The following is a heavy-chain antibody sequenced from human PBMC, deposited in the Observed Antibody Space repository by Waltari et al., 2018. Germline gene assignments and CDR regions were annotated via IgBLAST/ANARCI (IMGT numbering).Heavy chain of an antibody. V-gene: IGHV4-34*01. D-gene: IGHD3-22*01. Sequence: QVQLQQWGAGLLKPSETLSLTCAVYGGSFSGYYWSWIRQPPGKGLEWIGEINHSGSTNYNPSLKRRGTISVDTSKNQFSLKLSSVTAADTAVYYCARALPFYDSSGYRDYWGQGTLVTVSS. CDR3: ARALPFYDSSGYRDY. CDR1: GGSFSGYY. J-gene: IGHJ4*02. CDR2: INHSGST.